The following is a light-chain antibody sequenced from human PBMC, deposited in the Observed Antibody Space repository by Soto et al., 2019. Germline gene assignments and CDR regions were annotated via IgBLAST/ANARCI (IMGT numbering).Light chain of an antibody. CDR2: AAS. J-gene: IGKJ5*01. V-gene: IGKV1-39*01. Sequence: DIQMTQSPSSLSASVGDRVTITCRASDSISRHLNWYQQKPGKAPKLLIYAASSLQNGVPSRFSGSGSGTDFTLPITNLQPEDFANYYCQQSYSTLSISFGHGTRLEIK. CDR3: QQSYSTLSIS. CDR1: DSISRH.